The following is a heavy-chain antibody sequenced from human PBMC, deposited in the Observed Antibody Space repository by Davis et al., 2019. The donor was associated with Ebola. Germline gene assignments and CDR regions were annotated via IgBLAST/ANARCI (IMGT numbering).Heavy chain of an antibody. D-gene: IGHD2-15*01. V-gene: IGHV3-23*01. J-gene: IGHJ6*02. CDR2: IGSSSNGR. Sequence: GESLKISCAGSGFDFSCCAMNWVRQAPGKGLEWVSGIGSSSNGRHYADSVRGRFTISRDDSKNTVYLEMTGLRAEDTAVYYCAKDLYWWSASDVWGQGTTVTVSS. CDR3: AKDLYWWSASDV. CDR1: GFDFSCCA.